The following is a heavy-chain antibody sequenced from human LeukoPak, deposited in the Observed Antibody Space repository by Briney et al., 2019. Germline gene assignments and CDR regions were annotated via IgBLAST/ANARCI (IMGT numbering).Heavy chain of an antibody. CDR1: GFTFSHHH. CDR2: ISLDGSRK. D-gene: IGHD6-19*01. V-gene: IGHV3-30*03. Sequence: PGGSLRLSCAASGFTFSHHHIHWVRQAPGKGLEGGPVISLDGSRKIYADSVKGLFSTSRDNSKNTVSIQMTSLGVEDTAVYYCARDQGDASGWFFDYWGQGARVIVSS. J-gene: IGHJ4*02. CDR3: ARDQGDASGWFFDY.